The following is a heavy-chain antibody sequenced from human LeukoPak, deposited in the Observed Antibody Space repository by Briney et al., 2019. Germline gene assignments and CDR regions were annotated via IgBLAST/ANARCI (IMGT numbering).Heavy chain of an antibody. CDR1: GFTFDDYA. D-gene: IGHD5-12*01. CDR2: ISWNSGSI. V-gene: IGHV3-9*01. CDR3: ARFSYSGYELYYYYYYMDV. Sequence: GGSLRLSCAASGFTFDDYAMHWVRHAPGKGLEWVSGISWNSGSIGYADSVKGRFTISRDNAKNSLYLQMNSLRAEDTALYYCARFSYSGYELYYYYYYMDVWGKGTTVTVSS. J-gene: IGHJ6*03.